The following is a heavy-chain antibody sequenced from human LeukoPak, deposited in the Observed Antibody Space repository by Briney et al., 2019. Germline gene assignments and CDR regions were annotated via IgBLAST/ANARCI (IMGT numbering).Heavy chain of an antibody. CDR1: GYTFSTYG. J-gene: IGHJ4*02. D-gene: IGHD2-21*02. V-gene: IGHV3-33*01. CDR2: IWHDGSKK. CDR3: ARDFGNDCYKFDY. Sequence: GRSLRLSCVGSGYTFSTYGMHWVRQAPGKGLDWVAVIWHDGSKKYYADSVKGRFTISRDDSKNTLYLQMNSLRAEDTAVYYCARDFGNDCYKFDYWGQGTLVTVSS.